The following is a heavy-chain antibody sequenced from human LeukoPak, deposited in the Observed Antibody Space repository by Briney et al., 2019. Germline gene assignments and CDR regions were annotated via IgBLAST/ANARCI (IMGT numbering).Heavy chain of an antibody. D-gene: IGHD4-23*01. Sequence: GGSLRLSCAASGFTFSSYAMHWVRQAPGKGLEWVAVISYDGSNKYYADSVKGRFTISRDNSKNTLYLQMNSLRAEDTAVYYCARGVYGGNIPDYWGQGTLVTVSS. CDR1: GFTFSSYA. CDR2: ISYDGSNK. J-gene: IGHJ4*02. V-gene: IGHV3-30-3*01. CDR3: ARGVYGGNIPDY.